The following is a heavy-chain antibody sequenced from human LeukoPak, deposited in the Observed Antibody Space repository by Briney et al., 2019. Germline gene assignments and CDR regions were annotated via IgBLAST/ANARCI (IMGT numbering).Heavy chain of an antibody. CDR1: GFTFSSYS. CDR2: ISSSSSYI. D-gene: IGHD6-13*01. V-gene: IGHV3-21*01. J-gene: IGHJ4*02. Sequence: PGGSLRLSCAASGFTFSSYSMNWVRQAPGKGLEWVSSISSSSSYIYYADSVKGRFTISRDNAKNSLYLQMNSLRAEDTAVYYCASGGGIAAAGTYFDYWGQGTLVTVSS. CDR3: ASGGGIAAAGTYFDY.